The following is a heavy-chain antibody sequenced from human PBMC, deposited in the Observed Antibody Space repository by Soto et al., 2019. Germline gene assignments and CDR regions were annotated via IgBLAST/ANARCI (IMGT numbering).Heavy chain of an antibody. D-gene: IGHD3-3*01. CDR3: ARRCYDFWSGSHHYYGMDV. CDR1: GGTFSSYA. CDR2: IIPIFGTA. Sequence: ASVKVSCKASGGTFSSYAISWVRQAPGQGLEWMGGIIPIFGTANYAQKFQGRVTITADESTSTAYMELSSLRSEDTAVYYCARRCYDFWSGSHHYYGMDVWGQGTTVTVSS. V-gene: IGHV1-69*13. J-gene: IGHJ6*02.